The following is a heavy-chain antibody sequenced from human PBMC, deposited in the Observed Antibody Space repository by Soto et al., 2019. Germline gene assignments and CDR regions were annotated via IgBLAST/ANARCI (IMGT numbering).Heavy chain of an antibody. CDR3: ARGVAYYYYYGMDV. Sequence: LSLTCAVYGGSFSGYYWSWIRQPPGKGLEWIGEINHSGSTNYNPSLKSRVTISVDTSKNQFSLKLSSVTAADTAVYYCARGVAYYYYYGMDVWGQGTTVTAP. CDR1: GGSFSGYY. J-gene: IGHJ6*02. CDR2: INHSGST. V-gene: IGHV4-34*01. D-gene: IGHD3-3*01.